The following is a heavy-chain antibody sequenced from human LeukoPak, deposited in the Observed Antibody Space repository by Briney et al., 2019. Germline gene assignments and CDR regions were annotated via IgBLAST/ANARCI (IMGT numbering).Heavy chain of an antibody. CDR1: GGTFGSYA. D-gene: IGHD3-9*01. CDR2: IIPILGIA. J-gene: IGHJ4*02. Sequence: SVKVSCKASGGTFGSYAISWVRQAPGQGLEWMGRIIPILGIANYAQKFQGRVTITADKSTSTAYMELSSLRSEDTAVYYCASSEVHDILTGFFDYWGQGTLVTVSS. CDR3: ASSEVHDILTGFFDY. V-gene: IGHV1-69*04.